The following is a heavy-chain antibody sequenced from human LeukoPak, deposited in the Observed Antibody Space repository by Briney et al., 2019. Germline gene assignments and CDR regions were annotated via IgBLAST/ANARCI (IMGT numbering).Heavy chain of an antibody. CDR1: GFTFSSYG. J-gene: IGHJ4*02. Sequence: GRSLRLSCAASGFTFSSYGMHWVRQAPGKGLEWVAVIWYDGSNEYYADSVKGRFTISRDNSKNTLYLQMNSLRAEDTAVYYCARDHYVSAFDYWGQGTLVTVSS. V-gene: IGHV3-33*01. CDR2: IWYDGSNE. D-gene: IGHD3-16*01. CDR3: ARDHYVSAFDY.